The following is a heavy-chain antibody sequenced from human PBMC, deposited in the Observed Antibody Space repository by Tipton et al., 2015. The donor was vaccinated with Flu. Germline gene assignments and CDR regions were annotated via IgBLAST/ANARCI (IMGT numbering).Heavy chain of an antibody. Sequence: LRLSCTVSGGSIGNYYWSWLRQPAGKGLEWIGRISHSGSTNYNVSLNGRVIMSVDPSKGQLSLRLSSATAADTAKYYCARDLRGYSGYTGGDAFDVWGQGTVVTVSS. J-gene: IGHJ3*01. V-gene: IGHV4-4*07. D-gene: IGHD5-12*01. CDR1: GGSIGNYY. CDR3: ARDLRGYSGYTGGDAFDV. CDR2: ISHSGST.